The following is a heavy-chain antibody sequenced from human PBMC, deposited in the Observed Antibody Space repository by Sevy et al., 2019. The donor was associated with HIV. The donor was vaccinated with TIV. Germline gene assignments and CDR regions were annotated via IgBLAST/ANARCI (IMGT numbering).Heavy chain of an antibody. CDR2: IRSKAYNFAT. J-gene: IGHJ6*02. Sequence: GGSLRLSCAASGFAFSGSTVHWVRQASGKGLEWVGRIRSKAYNFATTYAASLTGRFTISRDDSKNTAYLQLNGLKSEDTAVYYCTGGAPYPMDVWGQGTTVTVSS. D-gene: IGHD3-10*01. CDR3: TGGAPYPMDV. V-gene: IGHV3-73*01. CDR1: GFAFSGST.